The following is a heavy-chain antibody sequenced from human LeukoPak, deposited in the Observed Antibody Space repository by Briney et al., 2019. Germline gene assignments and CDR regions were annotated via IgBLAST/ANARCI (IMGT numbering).Heavy chain of an antibody. CDR2: LYSGSST. D-gene: IGHD3-3*02. J-gene: IGHJ2*01. CDR1: GFTVSKNY. V-gene: IGHV3-53*01. CDR3: ARVGDHFHWYLDL. Sequence: PGGSLRLSCAASGFTVSKNYMNWVRQAPGKGLEWVSILYSGSSTYYADSVEGRFTISRDSSKNTLFLQMNDLRAEDTAVYYCARVGDHFHWYLDLWGRGTLVTVSS.